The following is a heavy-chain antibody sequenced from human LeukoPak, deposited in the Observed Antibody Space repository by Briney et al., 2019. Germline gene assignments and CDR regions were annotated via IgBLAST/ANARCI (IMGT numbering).Heavy chain of an antibody. CDR3: AKGSREQLVDPLDY. CDR1: GFTLSRYE. D-gene: IGHD6-6*01. J-gene: IGHJ4*02. V-gene: IGHV3-48*03. CDR2: ISTSSSTV. Sequence: GGSLRLSCAASGFTLSRYEMHWFRQAPGKGLESVSYISTSSSTVYYADSVKGRFTISRDDAKNSLYLQMNSLRAEDTAVYYCAKGSREQLVDPLDYWGQGTLVTVSS.